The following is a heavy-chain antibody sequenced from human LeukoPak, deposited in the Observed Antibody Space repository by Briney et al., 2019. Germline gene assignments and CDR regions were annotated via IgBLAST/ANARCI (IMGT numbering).Heavy chain of an antibody. CDR1: GFTFSDYY. D-gene: IGHD4-17*01. V-gene: IGHV3-11*04. Sequence: GGSLRLSCAASGFTFSDYYMSWIRQAPGKGLEWVSYISSSGSSIYYADSVKGRFTISRDNAKNSLYLQMNSLRAEDTAVYYCARDANGDYGYWFDPWGQGTLVTVSS. CDR2: ISSSGSSI. J-gene: IGHJ5*02. CDR3: ARDANGDYGYWFDP.